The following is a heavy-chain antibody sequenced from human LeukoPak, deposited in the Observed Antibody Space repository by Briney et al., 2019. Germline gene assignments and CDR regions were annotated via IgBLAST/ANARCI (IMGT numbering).Heavy chain of an antibody. D-gene: IGHD4-17*01. Sequence: GGSRRLSCAASGFTFSSYGMHWVRQSPGKGLEWVAFIRYDGTNTYYADSVKGRFTISRDNAKNSLYLQMNSLRAEDTAVYYCARDFGDFHPYFDYWGQGTLVTVSS. CDR3: ARDFGDFHPYFDY. J-gene: IGHJ4*02. CDR1: GFTFSSYG. V-gene: IGHV3-30*02. CDR2: IRYDGTNT.